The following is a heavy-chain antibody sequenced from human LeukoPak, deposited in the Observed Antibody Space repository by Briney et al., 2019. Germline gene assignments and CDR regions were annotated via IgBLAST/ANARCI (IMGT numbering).Heavy chain of an antibody. J-gene: IGHJ4*02. V-gene: IGHV3-64D*09. CDR2: VSTNESNT. Sequence: GRSLRPSCAVSGFTFSSYAMHWVRQAPRKGLEYVSAVSTNESNTYYADSVKGRFTISRDNSKNTLYLQMRRLRPEVTAVYYCARGMSGISLTTYYFADCGQGTLVTVSS. CDR1: GFTFSSYA. D-gene: IGHD1-1*01. CDR3: ARGMSGISLTTYYFAD.